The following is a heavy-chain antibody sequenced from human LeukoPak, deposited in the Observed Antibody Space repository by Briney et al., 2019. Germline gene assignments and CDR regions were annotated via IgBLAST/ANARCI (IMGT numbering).Heavy chain of an antibody. D-gene: IGHD2-15*01. Sequence: GGSLRLSCAASGFTFSSYAMSWVRHAPGKGLEWVSAISGSGGSTYYADSVKGRFTISRDNSKNTLYLQMNSLRAEDTAVYYCAKWVVAARFFDYWGQGTLVTVSS. J-gene: IGHJ4*02. CDR2: ISGSGGST. CDR3: AKWVVAARFFDY. V-gene: IGHV3-23*01. CDR1: GFTFSSYA.